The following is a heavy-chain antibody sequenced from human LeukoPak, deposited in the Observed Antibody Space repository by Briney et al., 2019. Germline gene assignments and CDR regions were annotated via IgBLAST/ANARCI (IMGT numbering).Heavy chain of an antibody. Sequence: SETLSLTCTVSGGSISTYYWSWIRQPPGKGLEWLGRIYTSGTTTYNPSFKSRVTMSVDTSKNQFSLSLRSVTAADTAVYYCARDSGTTGEVKFDPWGQGTLVTVSS. CDR2: IYTSGTT. V-gene: IGHV4-4*07. CDR1: GGSISTYY. J-gene: IGHJ5*02. CDR3: ARDSGTTGEVKFDP. D-gene: IGHD3-10*01.